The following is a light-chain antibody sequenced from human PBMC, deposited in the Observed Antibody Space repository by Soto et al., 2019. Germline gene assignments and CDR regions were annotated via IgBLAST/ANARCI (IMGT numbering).Light chain of an antibody. CDR1: SSNIGDSY. CDR3: GTWDTSLRGV. J-gene: IGLJ2*01. CDR2: ENN. V-gene: IGLV1-51*02. Sequence: QAVVTQPPSVSAAPGQKVTISCSGSSSNIGDSYVSWYQQHPGTAPKLLIYENNRRPSGIPDRFSGSKSGTSATLGITGLQTGDEADYYCGTWDTSLRGVFGGGTKLTVL.